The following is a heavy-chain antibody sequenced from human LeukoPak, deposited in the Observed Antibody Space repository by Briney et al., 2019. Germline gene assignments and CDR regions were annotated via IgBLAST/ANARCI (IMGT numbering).Heavy chain of an antibody. CDR2: ISWDSAYI. Sequence: GRSLRLSCAASGFTFHHYAIHWVRQVPGKGLEWVSGISWDSAYIGYADSVKGRFTISRDNAKNSVYLQMNSLRAEDTALYYCAKDKAPLYSGYDWDLDFWGQGTMVTVSS. D-gene: IGHD5-12*01. J-gene: IGHJ4*02. CDR3: AKDKAPLYSGYDWDLDF. V-gene: IGHV3-9*01. CDR1: GFTFHHYA.